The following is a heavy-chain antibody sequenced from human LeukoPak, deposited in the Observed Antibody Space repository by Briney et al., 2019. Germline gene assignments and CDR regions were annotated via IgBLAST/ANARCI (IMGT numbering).Heavy chain of an antibody. J-gene: IGHJ4*02. CDR2: INPSSGST. CDR3: ARVLGAHRYGSIDH. V-gene: IGHV1-46*01. Sequence: AASVKVSCKASGYTFTTYYMHWVRQAPGPGLEWMGIINPSSGSTSYAQKFQGRVTMTRDTSTSTVYMELSSLRSEDTAIYYCARVLGAHRYGSIDHWGQGTLVTVSS. D-gene: IGHD5-18*01. CDR1: GYTFTTYY.